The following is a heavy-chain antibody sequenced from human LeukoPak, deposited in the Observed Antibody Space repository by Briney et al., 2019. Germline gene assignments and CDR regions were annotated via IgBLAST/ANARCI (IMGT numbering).Heavy chain of an antibody. J-gene: IGHJ4*02. CDR2: ISAYNGNT. CDR3: ARDQARLGYYYDSSGYLFDY. D-gene: IGHD3-22*01. Sequence: ASVKVSCKASGYTFTSYGISWVRQAPGQGLEWMGWISAYNGNTNYAQKLQGRVTMTTDTSTSTAYMELKSLRSDDTAVYYCARDQARLGYYYDSSGYLFDYWGQGTLVTVSS. CDR1: GYTFTSYG. V-gene: IGHV1-18*01.